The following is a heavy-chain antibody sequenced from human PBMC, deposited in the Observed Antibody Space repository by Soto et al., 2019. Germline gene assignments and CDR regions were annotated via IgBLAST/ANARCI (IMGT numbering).Heavy chain of an antibody. V-gene: IGHV3-23*01. Sequence: PGGSLRLSCAASGFTFGTYAMSWVRQAPGKGLEWVSAISGSGGSTYYADSVKGRFTISRDTSKTTLYLQMNSLRADDTALYYCAKGSSASRPYYFDYWGQGSLVTVSS. CDR3: AKGSSASRPYYFDY. CDR2: ISGSGGST. D-gene: IGHD6-19*01. CDR1: GFTFGTYA. J-gene: IGHJ4*02.